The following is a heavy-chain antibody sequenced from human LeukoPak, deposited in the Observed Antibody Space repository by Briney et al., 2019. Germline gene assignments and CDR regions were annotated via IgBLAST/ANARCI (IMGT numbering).Heavy chain of an antibody. CDR2: IYYSGST. CDR3: ARTTEAHSWRTRYYDYYMDV. D-gene: IGHD6-13*01. Sequence: SETLSLTCTVSGGSFSSYYWSWIRQPPGKGLEWIGYIYYSGSTDYNPSLKSRVTISVDTSKNQFSLKLSSVTAADTAVYYCARTTEAHSWRTRYYDYYMDVWGKGTTVTVSS. CDR1: GGSFSSYY. V-gene: IGHV4-59*01. J-gene: IGHJ6*03.